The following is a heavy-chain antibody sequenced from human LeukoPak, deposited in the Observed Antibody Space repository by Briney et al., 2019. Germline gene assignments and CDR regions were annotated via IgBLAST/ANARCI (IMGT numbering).Heavy chain of an antibody. CDR3: ARDGPNYDILTGSGIDV. V-gene: IGHV1-18*01. Sequence: ASVKVSCKASGYTFTSYGISWVRQAPGQGLEWMGWISAYNGNTNYAQKLQGRVTMTTDTSTSIAYMELRSLRSDDAAVYYCARDGPNYDILTGSGIDVWGKGTTVTIPS. D-gene: IGHD3-9*01. CDR2: ISAYNGNT. CDR1: GYTFTSYG. J-gene: IGHJ6*03.